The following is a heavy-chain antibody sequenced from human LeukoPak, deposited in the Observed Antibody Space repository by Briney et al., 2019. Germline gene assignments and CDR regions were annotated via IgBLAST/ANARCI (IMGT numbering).Heavy chain of an antibody. V-gene: IGHV4-61*02. CDR1: GVSISTGCYY. D-gene: IGHD5-12*01. CDR2: IYTCGST. Sequence: SEPLSLTCTVSGVSISTGCYYWNWIRQSAEKGLEWIGRIYTCGSTNYNPSLKSRVIISTDTSKNQFSLKLNSVTAADAAVYYCARGDVDEDGAFDIWGQGTMVTVSS. CDR3: ARGDVDEDGAFDI. J-gene: IGHJ3*02.